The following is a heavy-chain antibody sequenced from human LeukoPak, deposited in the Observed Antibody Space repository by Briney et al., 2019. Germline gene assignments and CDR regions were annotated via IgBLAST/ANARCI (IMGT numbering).Heavy chain of an antibody. CDR1: GFTVSSNY. J-gene: IGHJ4*02. CDR2: IYSGGST. Sequence: GGSLRLSCAASGFTVSSNYMSWVRQAPGKGLEWVSVIYSGGSTYYTDSVKGRFTISRDDSKNTVYLQTNSLRAEDTAVYYCARDLPVGATDYWGQGTLVTVSS. V-gene: IGHV3-53*01. CDR3: ARDLPVGATDY. D-gene: IGHD1-26*01.